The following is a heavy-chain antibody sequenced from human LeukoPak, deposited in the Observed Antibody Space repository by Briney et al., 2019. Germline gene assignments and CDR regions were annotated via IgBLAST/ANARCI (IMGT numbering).Heavy chain of an antibody. CDR3: ARDWGDGSGSYWVPNWFDP. CDR1: GGSISSYY. Sequence: SETLSLTCTVSGGSISSYYWSWIRQPAGKGLEWIGRIYTSGSTNYNPSLKSRVTMSVDTSKNQFSLKLSSVTAADTAVYYCARDWGDGSGSYWVPNWFDPWGQGTLVTVSS. CDR2: IYTSGST. D-gene: IGHD3-10*01. J-gene: IGHJ5*02. V-gene: IGHV4-4*07.